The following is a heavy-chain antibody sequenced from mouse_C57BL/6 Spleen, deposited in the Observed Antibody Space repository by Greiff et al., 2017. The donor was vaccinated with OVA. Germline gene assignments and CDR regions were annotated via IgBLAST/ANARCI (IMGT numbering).Heavy chain of an antibody. J-gene: IGHJ4*01. V-gene: IGHV1-12*01. CDR2: IYPGNGDT. CDR3: ASCMVTTGGYDAMDY. CDR1: GYTFTSYN. Sequence: LQQSGAELVRPGASVKMSCKASGYTFTSYNMHWVKQTPRQGLEWIGAIYPGNGDTSYNQKFKGQATLTVDKSSSTAYMQLSSLTSEDSAVYFCASCMVTTGGYDAMDYWGQGTSVTVSS. D-gene: IGHD2-2*01.